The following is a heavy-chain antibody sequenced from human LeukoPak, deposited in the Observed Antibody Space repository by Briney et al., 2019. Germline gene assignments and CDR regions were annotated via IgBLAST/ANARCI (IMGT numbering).Heavy chain of an antibody. CDR3: ARGGTIRNTWDLGY. CDR1: GFTFSSYW. D-gene: IGHD1/OR15-1a*01. J-gene: IGHJ4*02. V-gene: IGHV3-7*04. Sequence: PGGSLRLSCGASGFTFSSYWMSWVRKAPGKGLEWLANINQDGSEKYYVDSVKGRFTISRDNGKNSLFLQMNSLRAEDTAVYYCARGGTIRNTWDLGYWGQGILVTVSS. CDR2: INQDGSEK.